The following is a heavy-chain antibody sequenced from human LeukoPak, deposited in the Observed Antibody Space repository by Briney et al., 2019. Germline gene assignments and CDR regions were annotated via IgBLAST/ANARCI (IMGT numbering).Heavy chain of an antibody. V-gene: IGHV2-5*02. J-gene: IGHJ4*02. CDR1: GFSLSTSGVG. CDR3: AHRGSSGFHLDY. Sequence: SGPTLVNPTQTLTLTCTFSGFSLSTSGVGVGWIRQPPGKALEWLALIYWDDDKRYSPSLRSRLTITKDTSKNQVVLTMTNMDTVDTDTYYCAHRGSSGFHLDYWDQVTLVTVFS. D-gene: IGHD3-22*01. CDR2: IYWDDDK.